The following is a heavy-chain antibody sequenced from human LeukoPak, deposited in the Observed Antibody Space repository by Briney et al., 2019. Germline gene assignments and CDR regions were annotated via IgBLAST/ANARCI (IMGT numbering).Heavy chain of an antibody. D-gene: IGHD2-15*01. V-gene: IGHV1-69*04. CDR2: IIPILGIA. Sequence: SVEVSCKASGGTFSSYAISWVRQAPGQGLEWMGRIIPILGIANYAQKFQGRVTITADKSTSTAYMELSSLRSEDTAVYYCARDGGGICIGTGGPPGCCDPGGEGTLFPVS. J-gene: IGHJ5*02. CDR3: ARDGGGICIGTGGPPGCCDP. CDR1: GGTFSSYA.